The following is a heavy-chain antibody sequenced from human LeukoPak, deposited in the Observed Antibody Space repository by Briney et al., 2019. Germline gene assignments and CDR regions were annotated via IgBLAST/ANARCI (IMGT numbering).Heavy chain of an antibody. V-gene: IGHV3-21*01. D-gene: IGHD3-10*01. CDR3: AREVSNYYGSGSHFAD. CDR2: ISSSSSYI. CDR1: GFTFSSYS. J-gene: IGHJ4*02. Sequence: GGSLRLSCAASGFTFSSYSMNWVRQAPGKGLEWVSSISSSSSYIYYADSVKGRFTISRDNAKNSLYLQMNSLRAEDTAVYYCAREVSNYYGSGSHFADWGQGTLVTVSS.